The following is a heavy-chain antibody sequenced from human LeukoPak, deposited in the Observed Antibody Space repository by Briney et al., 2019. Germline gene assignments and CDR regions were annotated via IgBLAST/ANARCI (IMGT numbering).Heavy chain of an antibody. Sequence: PGGSLRLSCAASGFTFTSYPMSWVRQAPGKGLEWVSAISGSGGSTYYADSVKGRFTISRDNSKKTLYLQMNSLRAEDTAVYYCARVGIAARTFDYWGQGTLVTVSS. CDR3: ARVGIAARTFDY. D-gene: IGHD6-6*01. CDR2: ISGSGGST. CDR1: GFTFTSYP. V-gene: IGHV3-23*01. J-gene: IGHJ4*02.